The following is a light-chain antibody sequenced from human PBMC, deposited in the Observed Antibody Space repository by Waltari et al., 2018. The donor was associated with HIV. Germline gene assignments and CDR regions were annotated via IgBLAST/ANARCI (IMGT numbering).Light chain of an antibody. CDR1: TSDVGNYNF. Sequence: QSALTQPASVSGSPGQSITISCTGTTSDVGNYNFVSWYQQHPVKAPKLMMYDVSKRPSGVSNRFSGSKSGNAASLTISGLQAEDEADYFCSSYTTSSTLVFGGGTKLTVL. CDR3: SSYTTSSTLV. CDR2: DVS. V-gene: IGLV2-14*03. J-gene: IGLJ2*01.